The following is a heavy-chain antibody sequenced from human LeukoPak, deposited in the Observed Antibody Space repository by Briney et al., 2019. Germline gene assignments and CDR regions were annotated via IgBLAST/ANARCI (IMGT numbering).Heavy chain of an antibody. CDR1: GYSFATYW. CDR3: ARQGQYGDYDY. D-gene: IGHD4-17*01. CDR2: IYAGDSDA. V-gene: IGHV5-51*01. J-gene: IGHJ4*02. Sequence: GESLMISCKGSGYSFATYWIGWVRQMPGKGLECMGIIYAGDSDARYSPSFQGQVTISADKSISTAYLQWSSLKASDTAMYYCARQGQYGDYDYWGQGTLVTVSS.